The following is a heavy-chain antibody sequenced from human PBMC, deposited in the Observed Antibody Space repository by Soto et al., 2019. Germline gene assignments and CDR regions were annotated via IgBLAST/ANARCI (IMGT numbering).Heavy chain of an antibody. J-gene: IGHJ6*02. Sequence: PGGSLRLSCAASGFTFSSYAMSWVRQAPGKGLEWVSAISGSGGSTYYADSVKGRFTISRDNSKNTLYLQMNSLRAEDTAVYYCAKTGRMVYAIDYYYGMDVWGQGTTVTVSS. CDR2: ISGSGGST. D-gene: IGHD2-8*01. V-gene: IGHV3-23*01. CDR3: AKTGRMVYAIDYYYGMDV. CDR1: GFTFSSYA.